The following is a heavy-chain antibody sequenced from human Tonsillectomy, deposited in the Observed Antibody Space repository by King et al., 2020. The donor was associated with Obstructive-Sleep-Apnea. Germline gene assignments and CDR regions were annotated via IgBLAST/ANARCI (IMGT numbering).Heavy chain of an antibody. CDR1: GFTFSSSW. V-gene: IGHV3-74*02. Sequence: QLVQSGGGLVQPGGSLRLSCAASGFTFSSSWMHWVRQAPGKGLVWVSRINTDGSRTSYADSVKGRFTISRDNAKNTLYLRMNSLRAEDTAVYYCARGGLYSSGWLHPFDSWGQGTLVTVSS. J-gene: IGHJ4*02. CDR2: INTDGSRT. CDR3: ARGGLYSSGWLHPFDS. D-gene: IGHD6-19*01.